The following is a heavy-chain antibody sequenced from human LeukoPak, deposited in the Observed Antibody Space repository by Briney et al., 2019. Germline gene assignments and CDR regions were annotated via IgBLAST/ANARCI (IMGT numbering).Heavy chain of an antibody. CDR2: INSDGSST. CDR3: ARVAVAGELDY. Sequence: PGGSLRLSCAASGFTFSSYWMHWVRQAPGKGLVWVSRINSDGSSTSYADSVKGRFTISRDNAKNTLYLQMNSLRAEDTAVYYCARVAVAGELDYWGQGTLVTVSS. V-gene: IGHV3-74*01. D-gene: IGHD6-19*01. CDR1: GFTFSSYW. J-gene: IGHJ4*02.